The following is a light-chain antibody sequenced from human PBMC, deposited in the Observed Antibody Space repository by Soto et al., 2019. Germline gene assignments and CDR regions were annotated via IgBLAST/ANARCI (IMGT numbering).Light chain of an antibody. CDR1: QSVSSF. CDR3: QQRSSWPRT. J-gene: IGKJ1*01. CDR2: DAS. Sequence: EIVLTQSPATLSSFPGDRVTLSCRASQSVSSFLAWYQQKPGQAPRLLIYDASNRATGIPARFSGSGSGTDFTLTISSLEPEDFALYYCQQRSSWPRTFGQGTKVDIK. V-gene: IGKV3-11*01.